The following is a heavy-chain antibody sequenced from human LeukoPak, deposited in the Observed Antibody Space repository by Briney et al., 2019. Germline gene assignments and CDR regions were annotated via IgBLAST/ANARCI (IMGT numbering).Heavy chain of an antibody. Sequence: ASVKVSCKTSGYTFTGYYMHWVRQAPGQGLEWMGWINPNSGGTNYPQKFQGRVTMTRDTSITTAYMELSSLRSDDTAVYYCVRAGVRHYYDSSGYYLDFDFWGQGTLVTVSS. CDR1: GYTFTGYY. CDR2: INPNSGGT. V-gene: IGHV1-2*02. CDR3: VRAGVRHYYDSSGYYLDFDF. J-gene: IGHJ4*02. D-gene: IGHD3-22*01.